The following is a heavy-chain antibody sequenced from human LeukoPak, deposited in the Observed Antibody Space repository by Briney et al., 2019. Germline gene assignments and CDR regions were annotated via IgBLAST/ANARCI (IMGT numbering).Heavy chain of an antibody. D-gene: IGHD4-17*01. CDR2: IKQDGSER. V-gene: IGHV3-7*01. Sequence: GGSLRLSCTASGFPFRSYWMSWVRQAPGKGLEWVANIKQDGSERYYVDSVKGRFTVSRDNAKNSLFLQMTSLRAEDTAVYYCARDPLDYGVHRDYWGQGTLVTVSS. CDR3: ARDPLDYGVHRDY. J-gene: IGHJ4*02. CDR1: GFPFRSYW.